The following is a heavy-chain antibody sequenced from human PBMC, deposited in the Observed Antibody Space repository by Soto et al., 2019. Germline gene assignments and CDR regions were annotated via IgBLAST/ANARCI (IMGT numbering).Heavy chain of an antibody. CDR1: GGSISSYY. V-gene: IGHV4-59*08. J-gene: IGHJ6*03. D-gene: IGHD6-25*01. Sequence: QMQLQESGPGLVKPSETLSLTCTVSGGSISSYYWSWIRQPPGKGLEWIGYIYYSGSTNYNPSLKSRVTISVDTSKNQFSLKLSSVTAADTAVYCCASSKDAAAGPYYYYYYMDVWGKGTTVTVSS. CDR3: ASSKDAAAGPYYYYYYMDV. CDR2: IYYSGST.